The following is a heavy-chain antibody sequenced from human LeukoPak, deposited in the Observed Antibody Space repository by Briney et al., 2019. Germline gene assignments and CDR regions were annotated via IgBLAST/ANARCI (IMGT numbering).Heavy chain of an antibody. J-gene: IGHJ6*03. CDR2: IIPILGLA. CDR1: GGTFSSYA. CDR3: ATNYYYYYMDV. Sequence: SVKVSCKASGGTFSSYAISWVRQAPGQGLEWMGRIIPILGLANYAQKFQGRVTITADKSTSTAYMELSSLRSEDTAVYYCATNYYYYYMDVWGKGTTVTVSS. V-gene: IGHV1-69*04.